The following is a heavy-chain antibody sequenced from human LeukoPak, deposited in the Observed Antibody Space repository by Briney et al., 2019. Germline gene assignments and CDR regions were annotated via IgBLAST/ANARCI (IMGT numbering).Heavy chain of an antibody. CDR2: ISYDGSNK. D-gene: IGHD3-10*01. Sequence: PGRSLRLSCAASGFTLSTYGMYWVRQAPGKGLEWVAVISYDGSNKYYADSVKGRFTISRDNSKNTLYLQMNSLRVEDTAVYYCAKDLSPLVWFVSGSDAFDIWGQGTMVTVSS. V-gene: IGHV3-30*18. J-gene: IGHJ3*02. CDR3: AKDLSPLVWFVSGSDAFDI. CDR1: GFTLSTYG.